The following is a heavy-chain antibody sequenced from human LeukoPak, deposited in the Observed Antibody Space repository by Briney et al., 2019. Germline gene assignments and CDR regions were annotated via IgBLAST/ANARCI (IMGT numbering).Heavy chain of an antibody. D-gene: IGHD3-22*01. CDR2: INHRGST. V-gene: IGHV4-34*01. Sequence: SETLSLTCGVHGGSFSGYYWSWIRQPPGKGLEWIGDINHRGSTNYKPSLKSRVTISVDTSKNQYSLKLSSVAAADTALYYCVAYYYDSNGYYFVDYWGQGTLVTVSS. J-gene: IGHJ4*02. CDR1: GGSFSGYY. CDR3: VAYYYDSNGYYFVDY.